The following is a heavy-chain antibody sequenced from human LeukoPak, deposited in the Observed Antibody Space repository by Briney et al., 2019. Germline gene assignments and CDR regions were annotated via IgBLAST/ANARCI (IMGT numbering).Heavy chain of an antibody. CDR3: ARTREAWFDP. V-gene: IGHV4-39*01. J-gene: IGHJ5*02. Sequence: KSSETLSLTCTVSGGSISSSSYYWGWIRQPPGKGLEWIGSIYYSGSTYYNPSLKSRVTISVDTSKNQFSLKLTSVTAADTAVYYCARTREAWFDPWGQGTLVTVSS. CDR1: GGSISSSSYY. CDR2: IYYSGST.